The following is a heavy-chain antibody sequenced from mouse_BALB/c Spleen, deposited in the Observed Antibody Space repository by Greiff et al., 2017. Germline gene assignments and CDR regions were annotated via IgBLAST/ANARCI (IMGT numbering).Heavy chain of an antibody. CDR2: IRSKSNNYAT. J-gene: IGHJ4*01. CDR1: GFTFNTYA. Sequence: EVNVVESGGGLVQPKGSLKLSCAASGFTFNTYAMNWVRQAPGKGLEWVARIRSKSNNYATYYAESVKDRFTISRDDSQSMLYLQMNNLKTEDTAMYYCVRQPLVHYYGYVGMDYWGQGTSVTVSS. CDR3: VRQPLVHYYGYVGMDY. D-gene: IGHD1-2*01. V-gene: IGHV10-1*02.